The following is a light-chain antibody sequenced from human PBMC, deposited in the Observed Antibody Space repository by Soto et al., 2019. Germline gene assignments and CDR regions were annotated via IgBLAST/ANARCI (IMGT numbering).Light chain of an antibody. V-gene: IGLV1-47*02. Sequence: QSVLTQPPSASGTPGQRISISCSGSGSNIGNNDVYWYQQLPGTAPKLLIYDNNQRPSGVPDRFSGSKSGTSASLAISGLPSEADPDYYSETWDDRQTAYWVFGGGTQLTV. CDR3: ETWDDRQTAYWV. CDR2: DNN. J-gene: IGLJ3*02. CDR1: GSNIGNND.